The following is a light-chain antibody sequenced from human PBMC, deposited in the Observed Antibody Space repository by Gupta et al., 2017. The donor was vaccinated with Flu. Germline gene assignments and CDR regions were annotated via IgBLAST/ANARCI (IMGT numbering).Light chain of an antibody. CDR1: QSISNC. CDR2: KAS. Sequence: DIQMTQSPSTLSASVGDRVTITCRASQSISNCLAWYQQKPGTAPKLLIYKASNLEIGVPSRFSGSGSGTEFTLTSSSRQPDDFATYYCQQYNSYVTFGGGTKVEIK. J-gene: IGKJ4*01. V-gene: IGKV1-5*03. CDR3: QQYNSYVT.